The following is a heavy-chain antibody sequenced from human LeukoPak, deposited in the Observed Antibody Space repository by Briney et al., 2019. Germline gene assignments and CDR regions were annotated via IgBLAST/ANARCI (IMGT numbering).Heavy chain of an antibody. Sequence: SQTLSLTCTVSGGSISSGGYYWSWIRQPPGKGLEWIGYIYHSGSTYYNPSLKSRVTISVDTSKNQFSLKLGSVTAADTAVYYCASSDQLLWFGTWGQGTLVTVSS. V-gene: IGHV4-30-2*02. D-gene: IGHD3-10*01. CDR1: GGSISSGGYY. CDR2: IYHSGST. CDR3: ASSDQLLWFGT. J-gene: IGHJ5*02.